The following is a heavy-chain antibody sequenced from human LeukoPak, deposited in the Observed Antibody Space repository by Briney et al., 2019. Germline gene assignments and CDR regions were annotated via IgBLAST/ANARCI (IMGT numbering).Heavy chain of an antibody. D-gene: IGHD2-15*01. J-gene: IGHJ4*02. CDR3: ARAGWRRRVDFDY. CDR2: IKQDGSEK. Sequence: PGGSLRLSCAASGFTFSSYWMSWVRQAPGKGLEWVANIKQDGSEKYYVDSVKGRFTISRDNAKNSLYLQMNSLRAEDTAVYYCARAGWRRRVDFDYWGQGTLVTVSS. CDR1: GFTFSSYW. V-gene: IGHV3-7*01.